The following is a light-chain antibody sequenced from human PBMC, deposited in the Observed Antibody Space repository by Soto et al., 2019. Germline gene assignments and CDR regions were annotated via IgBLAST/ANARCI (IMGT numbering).Light chain of an antibody. Sequence: EIVLTQSPGTLSLSPGERATLSCRASQSVSSSYLAWYQQKPGQAPRLLIYDASSRATGIPDRFSGSGSGTDFTLTISRPEPEDLAVYYCLQYGSSPRTFGQGTKVEIQ. J-gene: IGKJ1*01. CDR1: QSVSSSY. CDR2: DAS. V-gene: IGKV3-20*01. CDR3: LQYGSSPRT.